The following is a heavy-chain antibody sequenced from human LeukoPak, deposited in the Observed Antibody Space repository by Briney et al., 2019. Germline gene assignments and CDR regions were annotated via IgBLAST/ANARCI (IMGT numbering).Heavy chain of an antibody. Sequence: SETLSLTCTVSGGSINTYYWTWFRQPPGKGLEWIGYINYNGNTNYNPSLKSRVTIFLDTSKNQFSLRLTSVAAADTAVYHCARDRAYSSGRDDTFDLWGQGTMVIVSS. CDR3: ARDRAYSSGRDDTFDL. CDR2: INYNGNT. V-gene: IGHV4-59*01. D-gene: IGHD3-22*01. CDR1: GGSINTYY. J-gene: IGHJ3*01.